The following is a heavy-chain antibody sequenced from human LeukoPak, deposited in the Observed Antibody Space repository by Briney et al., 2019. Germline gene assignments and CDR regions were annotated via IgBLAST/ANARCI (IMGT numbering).Heavy chain of an antibody. D-gene: IGHD3-10*01. J-gene: IGHJ3*02. Sequence: PSETLSLTCTVSGGSISSGSYYWSWLRQPAGKGLEWIGRIYTSRSTNYNPSLKSRVTISVDTSKNQFSLKLSSVTAADTAVYYCAREGGSGSYGAFDIWGQGTMVTVSS. CDR3: AREGGSGSYGAFDI. CDR2: IYTSRST. CDR1: GGSISSGSYY. V-gene: IGHV4-61*02.